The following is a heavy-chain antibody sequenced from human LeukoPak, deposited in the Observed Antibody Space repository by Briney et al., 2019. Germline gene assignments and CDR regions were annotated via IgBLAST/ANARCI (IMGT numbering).Heavy chain of an antibody. CDR2: IYYSGST. J-gene: IGHJ4*02. V-gene: IGHV4-39*07. CDR3: AGVARLYGDPSYFDY. CDR1: GGSISSNSYY. D-gene: IGHD4-17*01. Sequence: SETLSLTCTVSGGSISSNSYYWGWIRQPLGKELEWIGSIYYSGSTYYNPSLKSRVTISVDTSKNQFSLKLSSVTAADTAVYYCAGVARLYGDPSYFDYWGQGTLVTVSS.